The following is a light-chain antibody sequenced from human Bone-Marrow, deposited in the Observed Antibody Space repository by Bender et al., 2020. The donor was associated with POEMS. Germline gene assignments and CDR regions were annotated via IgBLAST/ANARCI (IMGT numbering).Light chain of an antibody. Sequence: YELTQPPSVSVSPGQTARITCSGDALPKQYAYWFQQKTGQAPVMVISKDTERPSGIPERFSGSSSGTIVTLTIFGVQTEDEADYYCSSYTSSSTVVFGGGTQLTVL. CDR3: SSYTSSSTVV. J-gene: IGLJ2*01. CDR1: ALPKQY. V-gene: IGLV3-25*03. CDR2: KDT.